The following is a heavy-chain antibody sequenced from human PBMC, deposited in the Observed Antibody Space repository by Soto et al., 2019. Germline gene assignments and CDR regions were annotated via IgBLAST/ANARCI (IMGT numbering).Heavy chain of an antibody. V-gene: IGHV3-23*04. J-gene: IGHJ5*02. CDR3: ARGTHSYSGSHELDA. Sequence: EVQLVESGGRLVQRGGSLRLSCSGSGFIFGDHVMDWVRQAPGRGLEWVAGISGSENSPFFRDSVKGRFTISRDNSKNTVYLEMNNLRDEDSAMYFCARGTHSYSGSHELDAWGLGTLVTVSS. CDR2: ISGSENSP. CDR1: GFIFGDHV. D-gene: IGHD1-26*01.